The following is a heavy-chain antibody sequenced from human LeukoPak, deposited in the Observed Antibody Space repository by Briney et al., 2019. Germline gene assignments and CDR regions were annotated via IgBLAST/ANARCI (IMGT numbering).Heavy chain of an antibody. CDR2: IYYSGST. CDR3: ARVAGLSGSYLFDY. V-gene: IGHV4-59*01. J-gene: IGHJ4*02. CDR1: GGSISSYY. Sequence: SETLSLTCTVSGGSISSYYWSWIRQPPGKGLEWIGYIYYSGSTNYNPSLKSRVTISVDTSKNQFSLKLSSVTAADTAVYYCARVAGLSGSYLFDYWGQGTLATVSS. D-gene: IGHD1-26*01.